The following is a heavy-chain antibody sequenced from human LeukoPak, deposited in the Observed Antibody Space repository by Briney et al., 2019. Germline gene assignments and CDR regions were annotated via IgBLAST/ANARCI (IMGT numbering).Heavy chain of an antibody. CDR2: IYHRGST. J-gene: IGHJ4*02. CDR3: ARGAEYYAIWRGYAGYSDY. Sequence: PSQTLSLTCTVSGNSISSGDNYWSWIRQPAGKGLEWVGSIYHRGSTYYNPSLRSRVTISLDRSKKKFSLKLTSVTAADTAVYFCARGAEYYAIWRGYAGYSDYWGQGISVTVSS. D-gene: IGHD3-3*01. CDR1: GNSISSGDNY. V-gene: IGHV4-30-2*01.